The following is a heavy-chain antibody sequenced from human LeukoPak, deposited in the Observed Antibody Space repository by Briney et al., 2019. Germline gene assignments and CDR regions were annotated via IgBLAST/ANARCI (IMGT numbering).Heavy chain of an antibody. CDR2: ITSDSRYM. CDR3: ARDPYSGSYGAYYYYYMDV. Sequence: ETLSLTCAVSGGSISSSNWWSWVRQAPGKGLEWVSSITSDSRYMYYADSVKGRFTISRDSAKNSLYLQMNSLRAEDAALYFCARDPYSGSYGAYYYYYMDVWGKGTTVTISS. J-gene: IGHJ6*03. CDR1: GGSISSSN. V-gene: IGHV3-21*01. D-gene: IGHD1-26*01.